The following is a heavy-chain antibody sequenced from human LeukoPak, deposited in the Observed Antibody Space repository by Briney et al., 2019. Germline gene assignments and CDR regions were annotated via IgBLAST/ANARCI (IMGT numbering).Heavy chain of an antibody. CDR3: ARDRNTMIRGIIGFYYGMDV. V-gene: IGHV4-31*03. CDR2: ISYSGST. D-gene: IGHD3-10*01. CDR1: GGSITSGGYY. Sequence: PSETLSLTCTVSGGSITSGGYYWSWIRQHPGKGLEWIGYISYSGSTYYNPSLQSRLIISVDTSKNQFSLKLSSVTAADTAVYYCARDRNTMIRGIIGFYYGMDVWGQGTTVTVS. J-gene: IGHJ6*02.